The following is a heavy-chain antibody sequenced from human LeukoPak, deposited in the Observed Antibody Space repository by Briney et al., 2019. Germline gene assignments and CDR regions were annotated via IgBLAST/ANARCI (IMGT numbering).Heavy chain of an antibody. J-gene: IGHJ2*01. CDR1: GGTLSSYA. Sequence: SVKVSCKASGGTLSSYAISWVRQAPGQGLEWMGRIIPIFGTANYAQKFQGRVTITTDESTSTAYMELSSLRSEDTAVYYCASRGYCSSTSCRAGWYFDLWGRGTLVTVSS. V-gene: IGHV1-69*05. CDR2: IIPIFGTA. CDR3: ASRGYCSSTSCRAGWYFDL. D-gene: IGHD2-2*01.